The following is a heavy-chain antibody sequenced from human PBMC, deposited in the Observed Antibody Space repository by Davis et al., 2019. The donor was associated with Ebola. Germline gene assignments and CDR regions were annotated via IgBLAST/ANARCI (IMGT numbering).Heavy chain of an antibody. CDR3: APLGNWNDAFDI. V-gene: IGHV3-30-3*01. J-gene: IGHJ3*02. CDR2: ISYDGSNK. D-gene: IGHD1-1*01. Sequence: PGGSLRLSCAASGFTFSSYAMHWVRQAPGKGLEWVAVISYDGSNKYYADSVKGRFTISRDNSKNTLYLQMNSLRAEDTAVYYCAPLGNWNDAFDIWGQGTMVTVSS. CDR1: GFTFSSYA.